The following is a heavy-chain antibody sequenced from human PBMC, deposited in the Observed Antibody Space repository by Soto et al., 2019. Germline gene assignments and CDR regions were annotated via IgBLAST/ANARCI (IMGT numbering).Heavy chain of an antibody. Sequence: GGSLRLSCAASGFTFSDYTINWVRQAPGQGLEWVSSISSKSRYIYYADSVRGRFTISRDNAKNSLFLQMNNLRAEDTAVYYCAKDDFTDRGDDYFDYWGPGTLVTVSS. D-gene: IGHD2-21*02. J-gene: IGHJ4*02. CDR3: AKDDFTDRGDDYFDY. CDR2: ISSKSRYI. CDR1: GFTFSDYT. V-gene: IGHV3-21*01.